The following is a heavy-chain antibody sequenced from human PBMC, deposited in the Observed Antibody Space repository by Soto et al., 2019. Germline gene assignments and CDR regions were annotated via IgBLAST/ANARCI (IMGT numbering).Heavy chain of an antibody. CDR2: IYYSGST. V-gene: IGHV4-31*03. Sequence: QVQLQESGPGLVKPSQTLSLTCTVSGGSISSGGYYWSWIRQHPGKGLEWIGYIYYSGSTYYNPSLKSRVTLSVGTSKNQFSPKLSSVTAAEKAVYYCARTPIGFNMVWGALNSLAFDFWGQGKMVTVSS. J-gene: IGHJ3*01. D-gene: IGHD3-10*01. CDR1: GGSISSGGYY. CDR3: ARTPIGFNMVWGALNSLAFDF.